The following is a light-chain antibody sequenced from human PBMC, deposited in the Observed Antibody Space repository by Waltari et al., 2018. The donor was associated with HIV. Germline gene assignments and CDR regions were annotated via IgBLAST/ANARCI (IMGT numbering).Light chain of an antibody. CDR2: SAS. Sequence: IQMTQSPASLPASVGDRVTITCRASPGIINFLAWFQQKPGKATKSLIFSASTLHPGVPSRFSGSGSGTDFTLTISNLQFEDFATYYCQQYNSYPQTFAQGTKV. CDR3: QQYNSYPQT. J-gene: IGKJ1*01. CDR1: PGIINF. V-gene: IGKV1-16*01.